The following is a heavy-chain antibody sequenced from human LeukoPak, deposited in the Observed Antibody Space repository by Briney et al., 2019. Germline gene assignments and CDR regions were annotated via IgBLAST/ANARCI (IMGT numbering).Heavy chain of an antibody. CDR2: IYSGGTT. CDR1: GFNVSTNY. CDR3: LRGDRRDY. J-gene: IGHJ4*02. Sequence: GGSLRLTCEASGFNVSTNYMSWVRQAPGKGLEWVSVIYSGGTTYYADATQGRFTISRDISKNTVYLQLTSLRVEDTAVYYCLRGDRRDYWGQGTLVTVSS. V-gene: IGHV3-66*01.